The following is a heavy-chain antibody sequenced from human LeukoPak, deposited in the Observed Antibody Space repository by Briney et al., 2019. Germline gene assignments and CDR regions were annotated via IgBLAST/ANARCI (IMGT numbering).Heavy chain of an antibody. CDR2: IIPIFGTA. J-gene: IGHJ6*03. Sequence: SVKVSCKASGGTFSSYAISWVRQAPGQGLEWMGGIIPIFGTANYAQKFQGRVTITTDESTSTAYMELSSLRSEDTAVYYCAREVRYSSSPPIYYYYMDVWGKGTTVTVSS. CDR1: GGTFSSYA. V-gene: IGHV1-69*05. D-gene: IGHD6-13*01. CDR3: AREVRYSSSPPIYYYYMDV.